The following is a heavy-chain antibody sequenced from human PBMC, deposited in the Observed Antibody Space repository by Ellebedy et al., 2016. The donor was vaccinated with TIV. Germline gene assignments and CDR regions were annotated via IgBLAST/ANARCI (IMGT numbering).Heavy chain of an antibody. V-gene: IGHV3-23*01. D-gene: IGHD5-18*01. Sequence: GGSLRLXXAASGFTFSSYWLSRVRQAPGKGLEWVSAISGSGGSTYYADSVKGRFTISRDNSKNTLYLQMNSLRAEDTAVYYCAKDFGYSWGGQIYYYYYMDVWGKGTTVTVSS. CDR3: AKDFGYSWGGQIYYYYYMDV. J-gene: IGHJ6*03. CDR2: ISGSGGST. CDR1: GFTFSSYW.